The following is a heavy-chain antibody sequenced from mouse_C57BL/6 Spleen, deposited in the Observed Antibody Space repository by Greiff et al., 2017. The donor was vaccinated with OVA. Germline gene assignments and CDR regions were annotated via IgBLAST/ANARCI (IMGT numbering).Heavy chain of an antibody. J-gene: IGHJ4*01. CDR3: TEGVYYDHDVGYYAMDY. CDR2: IRLRSDNYAS. V-gene: IGHV6-3*01. Sequence: EVKLMESGGGLVQPGGSMKLSCVASGFTFSNYWMNWVRQSPEKGLEWVAQIRLRSDNYASHYAESVKGRFTISRDDSKSSVYLQMNNLRAEDTGIYYCTEGVYYDHDVGYYAMDYWGQGTSVTVSS. D-gene: IGHD2-4*01. CDR1: GFTFSNYW.